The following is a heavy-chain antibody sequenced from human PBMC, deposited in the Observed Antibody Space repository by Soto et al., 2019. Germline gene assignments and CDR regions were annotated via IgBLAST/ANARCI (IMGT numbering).Heavy chain of an antibody. J-gene: IGHJ5*02. D-gene: IGHD3-22*01. CDR3: ARGEYYYDSSGYYYNWFDP. CDR2: IYYSGST. CDR1: GGSISSGGYY. Sequence: QVQLQESGPGLVKPSQTLSLTCTVSGGSISSGGYYWSWIRQHPGKGLEWIGYIYYSGSTYYNPSLKSRVTISVYTSKNQFSLKLSSVTAADTAVYYCARGEYYYDSSGYYYNWFDPWGQGTLVTVSS. V-gene: IGHV4-31*03.